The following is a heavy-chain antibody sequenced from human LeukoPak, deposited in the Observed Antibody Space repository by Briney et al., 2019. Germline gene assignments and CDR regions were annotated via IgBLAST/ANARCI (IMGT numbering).Heavy chain of an antibody. CDR1: GFTFSSYG. V-gene: IGHV3-23*01. CDR3: AKDPPTPWFGELLRAYNWFDP. D-gene: IGHD3-10*01. CDR2: ISGSGGST. Sequence: GGSLRLSCAASGFTFSSYGMSWVRQAPGKGLEWVSAISGSGGSTYYADSVKGRFTISRDNSKNTLYLQMNSLRAEDTAVYYCAKDPPTPWFGELLRAYNWFDPWGQGTLVTVSS. J-gene: IGHJ5*02.